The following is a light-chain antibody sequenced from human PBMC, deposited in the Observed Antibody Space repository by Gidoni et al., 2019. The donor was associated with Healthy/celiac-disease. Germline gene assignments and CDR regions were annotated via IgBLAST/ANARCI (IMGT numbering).Light chain of an antibody. CDR3: QQYGSSRT. Sequence: DIVFTQSPGTLSFSPGERATLSCRASQSVSSSSLAWYQQKPGQAPRLLIYGATSRASGIPDRFSGSGSGTDFTLTISRLEPEDFAVYYCQQYGSSRTFGQGTKVEIK. J-gene: IGKJ1*01. CDR1: QSVSSSS. V-gene: IGKV3-20*01. CDR2: GAT.